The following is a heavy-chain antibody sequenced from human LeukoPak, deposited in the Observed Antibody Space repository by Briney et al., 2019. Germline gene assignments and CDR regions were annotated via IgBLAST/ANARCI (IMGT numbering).Heavy chain of an antibody. CDR3: ARDSYTGWNYYYGMDV. CDR1: GFTFSSYA. Sequence: GGSLRLSCAASGFTFSSYAMHWVRQAPGKGLEWVAVISYDGSNKYYADSVKGRFTISRDNSKNTLYLQMNSLRAEDTAVYYCARDSYTGWNYYYGMDVWGQGTTVTVSS. V-gene: IGHV3-30-3*01. D-gene: IGHD6-19*01. J-gene: IGHJ6*02. CDR2: ISYDGSNK.